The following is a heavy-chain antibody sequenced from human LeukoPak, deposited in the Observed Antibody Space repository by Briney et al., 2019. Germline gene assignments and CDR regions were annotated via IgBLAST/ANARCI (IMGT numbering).Heavy chain of an antibody. V-gene: IGHV3-23*01. CDR2: ISGSGGST. CDR3: ASSMTTVTTFGY. J-gene: IGHJ4*02. CDR1: GFTFSRYA. D-gene: IGHD4-17*01. Sequence: GGSLRLSCAASGFTFSRYAMSWVRQAPGKGLEWVSAISGSGGSTYYADSVKGRFTISRDNSKNTLYLQMNSLRAEDTAVYYCASSMTTVTTFGYWGQGTLVTVSS.